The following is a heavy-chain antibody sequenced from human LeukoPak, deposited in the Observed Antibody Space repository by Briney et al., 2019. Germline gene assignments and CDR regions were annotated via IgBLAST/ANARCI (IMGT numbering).Heavy chain of an antibody. D-gene: IGHD6-13*01. Sequence: ASVKVSCEASGGTFSSYAISWVRQAPGQGLEWMGGIIPIFGTANYAQKFQGRVTFTSDDSTSTAYMELSSLRSEDTAVYYCARLKRGIGAAGTSLRGWFDPWGQGTLVTVSS. CDR1: GGTFSSYA. J-gene: IGHJ5*02. CDR2: IIPIFGTA. CDR3: ARLKRGIGAAGTSLRGWFDP. V-gene: IGHV1-69*13.